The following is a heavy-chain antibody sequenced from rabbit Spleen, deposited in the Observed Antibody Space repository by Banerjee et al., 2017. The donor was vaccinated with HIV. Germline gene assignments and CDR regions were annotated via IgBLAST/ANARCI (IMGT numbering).Heavy chain of an antibody. V-gene: IGHV1S45*01. J-gene: IGHJ6*01. Sequence: QEQLVESGGGLVQPGGSLTLSCKASGFDFSYYGVSWVRQAPGKGLEWIGCIYTGGSGGIYYASWARGRLTISKTSSTTVTLQMTSLTVADTATYFCARDTGSSFSSYGMDLWGQGTLVTVS. CDR3: ARDTGSSFSSYGMDL. CDR1: GFDFSYYG. CDR2: IYTGGSGGI. D-gene: IGHD8-1*01.